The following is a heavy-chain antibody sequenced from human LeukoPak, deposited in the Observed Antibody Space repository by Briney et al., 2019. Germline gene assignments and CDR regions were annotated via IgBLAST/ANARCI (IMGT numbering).Heavy chain of an antibody. J-gene: IGHJ4*02. V-gene: IGHV4-39*07. Sequence: PSETLSLTCTVSGGSISYFYWSWIRQPPGKGLEWIGSIYYSGSTYYNPSLKSRVTISVDTSKNQFSLKLSSVTAADTAVYYCARRDSSGYYLDYWGQGTLVTVSS. CDR3: ARRDSSGYYLDY. D-gene: IGHD3-22*01. CDR1: GGSISYFY. CDR2: IYYSGST.